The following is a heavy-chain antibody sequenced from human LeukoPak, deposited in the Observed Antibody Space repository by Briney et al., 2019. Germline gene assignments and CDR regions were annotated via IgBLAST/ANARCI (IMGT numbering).Heavy chain of an antibody. CDR1: GFTFSSYS. CDR2: ISSSSSYI. CDR3: ARPAYSSSRPGAFHI. D-gene: IGHD6-6*01. V-gene: IGHV3-21*01. J-gene: IGHJ3*02. Sequence: GGSLRLSCAASGFTFSSYSMNWVRQAPGKGLKWVSCISSSSSYIYYADSVKGRFTISRDNAKNSLYLQMNSLRAEDTAVYYCARPAYSSSRPGAFHIWRQATMVTVSS.